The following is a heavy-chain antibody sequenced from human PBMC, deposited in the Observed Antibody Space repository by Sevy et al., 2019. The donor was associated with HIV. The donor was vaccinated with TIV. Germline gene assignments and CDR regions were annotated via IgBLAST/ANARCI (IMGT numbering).Heavy chain of an antibody. CDR1: GYTFTSYR. D-gene: IGHD2-15*01. CDR3: ARAYCSGGSCYSLAY. V-gene: IGHV1-18*01. CDR2: ISAHNGDT. Sequence: ASMKVSCKTSGYTFTSYRITWVRQAPGQGLEWMGWISAHNGDTNYAQKLQGRVTMISETSTRTAYMVLRSLRSDDTAIYYCARAYCSGGSCYSLAYWGQGTLVTVSS. J-gene: IGHJ4*02.